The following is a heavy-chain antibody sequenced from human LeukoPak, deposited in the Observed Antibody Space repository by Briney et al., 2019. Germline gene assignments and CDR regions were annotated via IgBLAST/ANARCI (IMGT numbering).Heavy chain of an antibody. J-gene: IGHJ5*02. CDR3: ARAFRYCGSTSFYLDP. Sequence: GGSLRLSCAASGFTFSDYYMSWIRQAPGKGLEWVSYISTSSYTNYADSVKGRFTISRDNAKNSLYLQMNSLRAEDTAVYYCARAFRYCGSTSFYLDPWGQGTLVTVSS. CDR1: GFTFSDYY. CDR2: ISTSSYT. D-gene: IGHD2-2*01. V-gene: IGHV3-11*06.